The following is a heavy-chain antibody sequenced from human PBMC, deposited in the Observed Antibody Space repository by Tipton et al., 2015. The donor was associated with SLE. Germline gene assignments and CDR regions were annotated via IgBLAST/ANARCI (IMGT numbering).Heavy chain of an antibody. V-gene: IGHV4-39*07. Sequence: TLSLTCTVSGGSISSSSYYWGWIRQPPGKGLEWIGSINYSGSTYYNPSLKSRVTISVDTSKNQFSLKLSSVTAADTAVYYCATDSPSWAGTHWGQGTLVTVSS. CDR3: ATDSPSWAGTH. CDR1: GGSISSSSYY. J-gene: IGHJ4*02. D-gene: IGHD1-1*01. CDR2: INYSGST.